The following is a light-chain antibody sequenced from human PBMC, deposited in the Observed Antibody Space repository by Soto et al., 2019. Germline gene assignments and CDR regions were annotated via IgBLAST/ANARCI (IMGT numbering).Light chain of an antibody. J-gene: IGKJ2*01. CDR2: AAS. CDR1: QSISSY. V-gene: IGKV1-39*01. CDR3: QQSYSNPPT. Sequence: DIQMTQSPSSLSASVGDRVTITCRASQSISSYFNWYQQKPGKAPKLLIYAASNLQSGVPSRFSGSGSGTDFTLTINSLQPEDFATYYCQQSYSNPPTFGQGTKVEIK.